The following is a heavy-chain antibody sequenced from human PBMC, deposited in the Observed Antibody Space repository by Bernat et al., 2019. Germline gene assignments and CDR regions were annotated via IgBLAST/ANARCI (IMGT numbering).Heavy chain of an antibody. CDR3: ARERGVTGKWICPFFDY. Sequence: QVQLVQSGAEVKKPGASVKVSCKTSRYTFTSYTIHWMRQAPGQRLEWMGWINTGNGNTEYSQKFQGRVTITRDTSASTAYMDLRSLGSEDTAVYYCARERGVTGKWICPFFDYWGQGTLVTVSS. CDR1: RYTFTSYT. D-gene: IGHD3-3*01. V-gene: IGHV1-3*04. CDR2: INTGNGNT. J-gene: IGHJ4*02.